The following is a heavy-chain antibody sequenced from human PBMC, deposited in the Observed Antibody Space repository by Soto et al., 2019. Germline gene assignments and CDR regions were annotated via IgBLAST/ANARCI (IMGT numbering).Heavy chain of an antibody. CDR2: IYHSGST. CDR3: ARLLHDNRGYYYFDY. V-gene: IGHV4-4*02. CDR1: GGSINSRYW. Sequence: TLCLTCALCGGSINSRYWWGLVRQSPGKGLEWIGEIYHSGSTNYNPSLKSRVTISVDKSKNQFSLTMNSVTAADTAVYYCARLLHDNRGYYYFDYWGRGTLVT. J-gene: IGHJ4*02. D-gene: IGHD3-9*01.